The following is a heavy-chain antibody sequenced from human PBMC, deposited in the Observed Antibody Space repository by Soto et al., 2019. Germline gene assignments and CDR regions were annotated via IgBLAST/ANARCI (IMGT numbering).Heavy chain of an antibody. CDR3: ARDPYYDSSGYLASNGMDV. D-gene: IGHD3-22*01. CDR1: GFTVSSNY. CDR2: IYSDGST. V-gene: IGHV3-53*04. J-gene: IGHJ6*02. Sequence: GGSLRLSCAASGFTVSSNYMSWVRQAPGKGLEWVSVIYSDGSTYYADSVKGRFTISRHNSKNTLYLQMNSPRAEDTAVYYCARDPYYDSSGYLASNGMDVWGQGTTVTVSS.